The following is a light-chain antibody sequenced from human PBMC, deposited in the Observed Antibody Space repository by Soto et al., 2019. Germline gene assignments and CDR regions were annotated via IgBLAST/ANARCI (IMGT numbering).Light chain of an antibody. Sequence: EIVLTQSPGTLSLSPGERATLSCRASQSVTSSYFAWYQQKPGQAPRLLIYAASTRATGIPGRFSGSGSGTDFTLTISGLEPEDFAVYYCQQYDTTPRRTFGQGTKVDIK. V-gene: IGKV3-20*01. CDR1: QSVTSSY. CDR3: QQYDTTPRRT. J-gene: IGKJ1*01. CDR2: AAS.